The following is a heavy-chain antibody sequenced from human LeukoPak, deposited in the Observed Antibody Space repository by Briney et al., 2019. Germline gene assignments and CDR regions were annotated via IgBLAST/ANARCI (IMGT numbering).Heavy chain of an antibody. V-gene: IGHV3-23*01. Sequence: GGSLRLSCAASGFIFSNYGMHWVRQTPGKGLEWVSAISGSGDDTNYADSVKGRFIISRDNSKNTLYLQMRALRAEDTAVYFCAREDSKGGPNWFDPWGQGTLVTVSS. CDR1: GFIFSNYG. J-gene: IGHJ5*02. CDR3: AREDSKGGPNWFDP. D-gene: IGHD3-16*01. CDR2: ISGSGDDT.